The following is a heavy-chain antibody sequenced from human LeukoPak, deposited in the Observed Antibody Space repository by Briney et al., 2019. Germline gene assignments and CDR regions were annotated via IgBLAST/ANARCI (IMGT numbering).Heavy chain of an antibody. Sequence: GGSLRLSCAASGFTFNNCAMSWVRQAPGKGLEGVSGISGSGGDTYYADSVKGRFTISRDNSKNTLYLQMNSLRAEDTAVYYCAKDRSCTNNICHGDFDYWGQGTLVTVSS. D-gene: IGHD2-8*01. CDR1: GFTFNNCA. CDR3: AKDRSCTNNICHGDFDY. J-gene: IGHJ4*02. V-gene: IGHV3-23*01. CDR2: ISGSGGDT.